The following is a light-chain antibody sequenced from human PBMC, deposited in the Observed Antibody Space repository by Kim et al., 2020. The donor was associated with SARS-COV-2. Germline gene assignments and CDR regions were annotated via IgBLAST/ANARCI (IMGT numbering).Light chain of an antibody. J-gene: IGKJ5*01. CDR1: QSVRTY. Sequence: SLSEGERATLSCRASQSVRTYLAWYQQKPGQSPRLLIYDASNRATGIPARFSGSGSGTDFTLTISSLEPEDFAVYYCQQRGNWPTFGQGTRLEIK. V-gene: IGKV3-11*01. CDR2: DAS. CDR3: QQRGNWPT.